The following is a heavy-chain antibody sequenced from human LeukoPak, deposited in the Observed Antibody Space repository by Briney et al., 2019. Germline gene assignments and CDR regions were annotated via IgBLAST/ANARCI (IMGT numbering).Heavy chain of an antibody. D-gene: IGHD3-22*01. CDR3: ARHYYYDTSPPI. Sequence: SETLSLTCNVSGGSISSYYWSWIRQPPGKGLEWIGYIYYSGSTNYNPSLKSRVTISVDTSKNQFSLKLSSVTAADTAVYYCARHYYYDTSPPIWGQGTMVTVSS. CDR2: IYYSGST. V-gene: IGHV4-59*08. J-gene: IGHJ3*02. CDR1: GGSISSYY.